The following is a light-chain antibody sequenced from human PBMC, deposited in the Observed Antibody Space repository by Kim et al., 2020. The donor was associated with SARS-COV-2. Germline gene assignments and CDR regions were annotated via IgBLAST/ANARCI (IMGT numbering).Light chain of an antibody. J-gene: IGLJ2*01. Sequence: GNTVTSSCTRSSGSIGDNYVQWYQQRPGGVPTTVIYEDDQRPSGVPARFSGSIDSSSNSASLTISGLKTEDEADYYCQSYNRSIVVFGGGTQLTVL. CDR3: QSYNRSIVV. CDR2: EDD. V-gene: IGLV6-57*03. CDR1: SGSIGDNY.